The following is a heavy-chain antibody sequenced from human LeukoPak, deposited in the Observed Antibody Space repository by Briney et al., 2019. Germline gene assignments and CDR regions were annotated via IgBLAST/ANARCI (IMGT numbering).Heavy chain of an antibody. CDR1: GFVFSSYA. Sequence: GGSLRLSCAASGFVFSSYAMSWVRQAPGKGLEWVSSISSSSSYIYYADSVKGRFTISRDNAKNSLYLQMNSLRAEDTAVYYCARVTQSRGSYSTYWGQGTLVTVSS. CDR3: ARVTQSRGSYSTY. J-gene: IGHJ4*02. V-gene: IGHV3-21*01. D-gene: IGHD1-26*01. CDR2: ISSSSSYI.